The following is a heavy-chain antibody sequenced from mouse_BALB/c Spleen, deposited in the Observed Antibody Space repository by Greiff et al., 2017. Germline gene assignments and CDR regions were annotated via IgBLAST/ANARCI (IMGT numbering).Heavy chain of an antibody. Sequence: QVQLQQPGAELVRPGASVKLSCKASGYSFTSYCMNWVKQRPGQGLEWIGMIHPSDSATRLNQKFKDKATLTVDKSSSTAYMQLSSPTSEDSAVYYCGRGGMTTANYFDYWGQGTTLTVSA. CDR1: GYSFTSYC. D-gene: IGHD1-2*01. CDR2: IHPSDSAT. J-gene: IGHJ2*01. CDR3: GRGGMTTANYFDY. V-gene: IGHV1-61*01.